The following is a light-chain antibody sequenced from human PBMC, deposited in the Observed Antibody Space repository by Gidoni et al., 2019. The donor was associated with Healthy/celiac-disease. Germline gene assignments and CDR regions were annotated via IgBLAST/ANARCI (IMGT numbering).Light chain of an antibody. CDR3: QTYDTSLSGSWV. V-gene: IGLV1-40*01. Sequence: QSVLTQPPPVSGDPGQRVTISCIGSRSHIGAAYDVHWYKQLPGTAPKLIIYGNSIRPSGVPDLFSGSRSGTSASLAITGLQAEDEADYYCQTYDTSLSGSWVFGGGTKLTVL. CDR1: RSHIGAAYD. CDR2: GNS. J-gene: IGLJ3*02.